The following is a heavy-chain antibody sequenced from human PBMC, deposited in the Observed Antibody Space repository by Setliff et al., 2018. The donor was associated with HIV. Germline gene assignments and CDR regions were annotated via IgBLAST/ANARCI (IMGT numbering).Heavy chain of an antibody. CDR3: ASARGSLGYINTFDL. V-gene: IGHV4-61*09. J-gene: IGHJ4*02. CDR1: GASIKSKSDY. Sequence: PSETLSLTCTVSGASIKSKSDYWSWIRQPAGKGLEWIGHIYASDYTNYKPSLESRVTISIDTSKNQFSLNMNSVTAADTAVYYCASARGSLGYINTFDLWGQGSPVTVSS. CDR2: IYASDYT. D-gene: IGHD3-16*01.